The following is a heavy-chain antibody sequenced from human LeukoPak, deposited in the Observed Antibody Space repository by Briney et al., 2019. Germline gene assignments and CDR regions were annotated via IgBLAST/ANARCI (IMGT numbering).Heavy chain of an antibody. V-gene: IGHV4-59*01. CDR3: ARIPNCSSTSCYHDAFDI. CDR1: GGSISSYY. Sequence: SETLSLTCTVSGGSISSYYWSWIRHPPGKGLEWIGYIYYSGSTNYNPSLKSRVTISVDTSKNQFSLKLSSVTAADTAVYYCARIPNCSSTSCYHDAFDIWGQGTMVTVSS. J-gene: IGHJ3*02. D-gene: IGHD2-2*01. CDR2: IYYSGST.